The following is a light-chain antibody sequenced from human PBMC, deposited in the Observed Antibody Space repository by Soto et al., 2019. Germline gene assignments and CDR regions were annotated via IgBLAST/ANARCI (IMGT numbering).Light chain of an antibody. CDR1: SSNIGAGYD. J-gene: IGLJ1*01. V-gene: IGLV1-40*01. CDR3: QSYDTSLSGFYV. CDR2: GNI. Sequence: QSVLTQPPSVSGAPGQRVTISCTGSSSNIGAGYDVHWYQQLPGTAPKLLIYGNINRPSGVPDRFSGSKSGTSASLAITGLQAEDEADYYCQSYDTSLSGFYVFGTGKKVXV.